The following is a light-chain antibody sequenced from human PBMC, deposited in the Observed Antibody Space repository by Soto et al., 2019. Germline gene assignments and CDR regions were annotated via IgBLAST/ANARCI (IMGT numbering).Light chain of an antibody. J-gene: IGLJ3*02. CDR2: EVN. CDR1: TSNVGSYNF. Sequence: QSVLTQPASVSGSPGQSITISCTGTTSNVGSYNFISWYRQYPGKAPELIIYEVNQRPSTFFDRYSGSKSGNTASLTVSGLQSDDEADYYCCSYAGQNTVVFGGGTKLTVL. CDR3: CSYAGQNTVV. V-gene: IGLV2-23*02.